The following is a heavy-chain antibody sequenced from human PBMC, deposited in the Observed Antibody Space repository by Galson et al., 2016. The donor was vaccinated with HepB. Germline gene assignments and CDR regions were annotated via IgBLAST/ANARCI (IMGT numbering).Heavy chain of an antibody. V-gene: IGHV3-33*01. Sequence: SLRLSCAASGFTFSTYGMHWVRQAPGKGLEWVAVIWYDGSNQYYAHSVEGRFTISRDNSKNTVFLQMNSLRAEDTAVYYCARGRGYGDSPAYFDYWGQGTLLTVSS. CDR1: GFTFSTYG. D-gene: IGHD4-17*01. J-gene: IGHJ4*02. CDR3: ARGRGYGDSPAYFDY. CDR2: IWYDGSNQ.